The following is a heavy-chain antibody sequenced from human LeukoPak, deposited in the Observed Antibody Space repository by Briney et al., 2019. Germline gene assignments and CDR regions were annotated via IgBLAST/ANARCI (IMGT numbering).Heavy chain of an antibody. CDR2: INHSGST. V-gene: IGHV4-34*01. J-gene: IGHJ3*02. Sequence: PSETLSLTCAAYGGSFSGYYWSWIRQPPGKGLEWIGEINHSGSTNYNPSLKSRVTISVDTSKNQFSLKLSSVTAADTAVYYCASRDANIVGATRAFDIRGQGTMVTVSS. CDR1: GGSFSGYY. CDR3: ASRDANIVGATRAFDI. D-gene: IGHD1-26*01.